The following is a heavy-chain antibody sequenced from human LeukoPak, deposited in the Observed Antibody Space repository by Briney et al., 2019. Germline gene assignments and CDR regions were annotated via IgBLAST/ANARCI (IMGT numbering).Heavy chain of an antibody. V-gene: IGHV3-7*01. D-gene: IGHD3-22*01. CDR3: ARVGYYDSSGQGY. CDR1: GFTFSSYW. Sequence: GGSLRLSCAASGFTFSSYWMSWVRQAPGKGLEWVANIKQDGSEKYYVDSVKGRFTISRDNAKSSLYLQMNSLRAEDTAVYYCARVGYYDSSGQGYWGQGTLVTVSS. J-gene: IGHJ4*02. CDR2: IKQDGSEK.